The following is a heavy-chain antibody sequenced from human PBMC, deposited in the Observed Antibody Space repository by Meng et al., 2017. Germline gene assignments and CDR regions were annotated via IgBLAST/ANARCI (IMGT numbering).Heavy chain of an antibody. V-gene: IGHV1-18*01. CDR2: ISAYNGNT. CDR1: GYTFTSYG. J-gene: IGHJ6*02. Sequence: ASVKVSCKASGYTFTSYGISWVRQAPGQGLEWMGWISAYNGNTNYAQKLQGRVTMNTDTSTSTAYMELRSLRSDDTAVYYCAHCSSTSCYGGRYYYGMDVWGQGTTVTVSS. D-gene: IGHD2-2*01. CDR3: AHCSSTSCYGGRYYYGMDV.